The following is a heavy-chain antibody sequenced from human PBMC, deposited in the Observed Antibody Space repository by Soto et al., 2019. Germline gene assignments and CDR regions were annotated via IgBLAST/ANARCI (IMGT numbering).Heavy chain of an antibody. CDR2: ISYNGDTT. J-gene: IGHJ4*02. Sequence: GGSLRLSCAASGFAFSSYAMHWVRQAPGKGLEWVTVISYNGDTTYYAESVKGRFTISRDNSKNTLYLQMNSLRAEDTAVYYCARDQIPGPPDYCDYWGQGTLVTVSS. CDR1: GFAFSSYA. CDR3: ARDQIPGPPDYCDY. V-gene: IGHV3-30-3*01.